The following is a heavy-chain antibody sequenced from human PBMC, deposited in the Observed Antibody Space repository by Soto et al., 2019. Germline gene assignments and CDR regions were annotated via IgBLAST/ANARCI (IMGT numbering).Heavy chain of an antibody. D-gene: IGHD3-3*01. V-gene: IGHV4-61*01. CDR2: VYYSGST. CDR1: GGSVSRVSYY. Sequence: SETLSLTCNVSGGSVSRVSYYWSWIRQSPGKGLEWIGYVYYSGSTNYNPSLKSRVTISVDTSKNQFSLKLRSVTAADTAVYYCAASISIFGVVPFWGQGTLVKSPQ. CDR3: AASISIFGVVPF. J-gene: IGHJ4*02.